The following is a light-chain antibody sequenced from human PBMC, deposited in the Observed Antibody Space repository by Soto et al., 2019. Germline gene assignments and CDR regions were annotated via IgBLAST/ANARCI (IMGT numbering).Light chain of an antibody. CDR1: QSVSDN. Sequence: EIVMTQSAASLSVSPGERVTLSYRASQSVSDNLAWYQQKPGQAPRLLIYGASTRATTTPARFSGSGSGTEFTLTISSLQSEDFAVYFCQQSNNWPYTFGQGTKLDIK. CDR2: GAS. CDR3: QQSNNWPYT. V-gene: IGKV3-15*01. J-gene: IGKJ2*01.